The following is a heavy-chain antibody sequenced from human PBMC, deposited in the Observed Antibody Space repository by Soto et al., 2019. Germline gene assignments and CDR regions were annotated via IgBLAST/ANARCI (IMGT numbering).Heavy chain of an antibody. Sequence: SETLSLTCTVSGGSISSYYWSWSRQPPGKGLEWIGYIYYSGSTNYNPSLKSRVTISVDTSKNQFSLKLSSVTAADSAVYYCARVTERSGIAAAGTYWFDPWGQGTLVTVSS. CDR2: IYYSGST. CDR1: GGSISSYY. V-gene: IGHV4-59*01. D-gene: IGHD6-13*01. J-gene: IGHJ5*02. CDR3: ARVTERSGIAAAGTYWFDP.